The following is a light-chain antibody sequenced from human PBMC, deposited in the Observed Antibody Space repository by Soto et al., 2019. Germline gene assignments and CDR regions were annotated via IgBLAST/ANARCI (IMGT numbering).Light chain of an antibody. V-gene: IGLV1-40*01. CDR2: VNI. CDR3: QSYDISLSAWV. CDR1: ASNIGAGYD. J-gene: IGLJ3*02. Sequence: QLVLTQPPSVSGAPGQRVTISCTGSASNIGAGYDVHWYQQLPGAAPKLLIYVNINRPSGVPDRFSGSKSATSASLAITGLQAEDEGDYYCQSYDISLSAWVFGGGTKVTVL.